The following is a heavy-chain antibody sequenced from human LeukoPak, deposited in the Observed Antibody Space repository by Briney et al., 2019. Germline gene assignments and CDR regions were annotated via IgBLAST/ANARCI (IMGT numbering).Heavy chain of an antibody. V-gene: IGHV3-30-3*01. CDR1: GFTFSSYA. D-gene: IGHD1-26*01. CDR3: ARDRTSYQGDY. J-gene: IGHJ4*02. Sequence: GGSLRLSCAASGFTFSSYAMHWVRQAPGKGLEWVAVISYDGSNKYYADSVKGRFTISRDNSKNTLYLQMNSLRAEDTAVYYCARDRTSYQGDYWGQGTLVTVSS. CDR2: ISYDGSNK.